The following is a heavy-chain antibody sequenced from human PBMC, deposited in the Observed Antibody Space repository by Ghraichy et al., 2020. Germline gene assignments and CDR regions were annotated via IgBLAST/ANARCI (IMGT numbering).Heavy chain of an antibody. D-gene: IGHD3-10*01. V-gene: IGHV3-15*01. Sequence: GESLNISCAASGFTFSNAWMSWVRQAPGKGLEWVGRIKSKTDGGTTDYAAPVKGRFTISRDDSKNTLYLQMNSLKTEDTAVYYCTTVPLRFGEPPDFDIWGQGTMVTVSS. J-gene: IGHJ3*02. CDR2: IKSKTDGGTT. CDR1: GFTFSNAW. CDR3: TTVPLRFGEPPDFDI.